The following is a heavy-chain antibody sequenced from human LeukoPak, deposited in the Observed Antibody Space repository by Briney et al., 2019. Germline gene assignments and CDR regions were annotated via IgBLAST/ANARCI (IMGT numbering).Heavy chain of an antibody. J-gene: IGHJ4*02. D-gene: IGHD3-22*01. Sequence: SETLSLTCTVSGGSISSYYWSWIRQPPGKGLEWIGYIYYTGSTNYNPSLKSRVTISADTSKNQFSLKLSSVTAADTAVYYCAGQYSGNYFYFDYWGQGTLVTVSS. CDR3: AGQYSGNYFYFDY. V-gene: IGHV4-59*08. CDR1: GGSISSYY. CDR2: IYYTGST.